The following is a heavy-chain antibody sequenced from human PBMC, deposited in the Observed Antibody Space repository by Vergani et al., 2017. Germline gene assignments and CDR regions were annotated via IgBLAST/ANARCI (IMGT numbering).Heavy chain of an antibody. CDR1: GYSISSGYY. V-gene: IGHV4-38-2*01. D-gene: IGHD6-13*01. CDR2: IYHSGST. Sequence: QVQLQESGPGLVKPSETLSLTCAVSGYSISSGYYWGWIRQPPGKGLEWIGSIYHSGSTYYNPSLKSRVTISVDTSKNQFSLKLSSVTAADTAVYYCARHVYGSWDYWGQGTLVTVSS. CDR3: ARHVYGSWDY. J-gene: IGHJ4*02.